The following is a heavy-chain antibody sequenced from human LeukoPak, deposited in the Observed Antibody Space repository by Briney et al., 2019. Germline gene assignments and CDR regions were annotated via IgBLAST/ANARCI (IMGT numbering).Heavy chain of an antibody. J-gene: IGHJ6*03. CDR3: ARAVGGYESYYYYYYMDV. V-gene: IGHV3-20*04. D-gene: IGHD5-12*01. Sequence: GGSLRLSCAASGFTFDDYGMSWVRQAPGKGLESVSGINWNGGSTGYADSVKGRFTISRDNAKNSLYLQMNSLRAEDTALYYCARAVGGYESYYYYYYMDVWGKGTTVTVSS. CDR1: GFTFDDYG. CDR2: INWNGGST.